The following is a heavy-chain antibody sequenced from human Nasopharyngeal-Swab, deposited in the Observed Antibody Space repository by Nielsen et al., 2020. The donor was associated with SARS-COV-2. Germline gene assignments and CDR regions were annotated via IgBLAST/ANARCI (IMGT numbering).Heavy chain of an antibody. CDR2: ISDSGLRT. CDR1: GFSFDDYA. Sequence: GESLKISCAASGFSFDDYAMHWVRQAPGKGPEWVSLISDSGLRTYYADSVKGRFTISRDNSKDSLYLQMNSLRTEDTAWYHCAKDMGYSSGLGAIDSWGQGTLVTVSS. J-gene: IGHJ4*02. D-gene: IGHD5-18*01. CDR3: AKDMGYSSGLGAIDS. V-gene: IGHV3-43*02.